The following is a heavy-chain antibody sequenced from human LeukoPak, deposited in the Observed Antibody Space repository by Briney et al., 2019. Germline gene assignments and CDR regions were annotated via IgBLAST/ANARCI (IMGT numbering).Heavy chain of an antibody. Sequence: KASETLSPTCTVSGGSISSSSYYWGWIRQPPGKGLEWIGSIYYSGSTYYNPSLKSRVTISVDTSKNQFSLKLSSVTAADTAVYYCARHVYDLDYYYYYGMDVWGQGTTVTVSS. D-gene: IGHD5/OR15-5a*01. CDR1: GGSISSSSYY. CDR3: ARHVYDLDYYYYYGMDV. V-gene: IGHV4-39*01. CDR2: IYYSGST. J-gene: IGHJ6*02.